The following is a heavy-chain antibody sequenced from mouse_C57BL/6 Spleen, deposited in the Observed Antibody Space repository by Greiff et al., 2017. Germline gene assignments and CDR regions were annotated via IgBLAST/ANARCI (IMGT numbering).Heavy chain of an antibody. Sequence: EVQLVESGPGLVKPSQSLSLTCSVTGYSITSGYYWNWIRQFPGNKLEWMGYISYDGSNNYNPSLKNRISITRDTSKNQFFLKLNSVTTEDTATYYCARGPNWDGDFDYWGQGTTLTVSS. CDR3: ARGPNWDGDFDY. J-gene: IGHJ2*01. CDR1: GYSITSGYY. D-gene: IGHD4-1*02. CDR2: ISYDGSN. V-gene: IGHV3-6*01.